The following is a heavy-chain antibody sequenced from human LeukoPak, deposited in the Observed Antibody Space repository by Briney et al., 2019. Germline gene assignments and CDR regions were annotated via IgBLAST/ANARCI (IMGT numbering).Heavy chain of an antibody. J-gene: IGHJ6*02. V-gene: IGHV3-9*01. Sequence: GRSLRLSCAASGFTFDDYAMHWVRQAPGKGLEWVSGISWNSGSIGYADSVKGRFTISRDNAKNSLYLQMNSLRAEDTALYYCAKGLGGLYSSGWYYYYGMDVWGQGTTVTVTS. D-gene: IGHD6-19*01. CDR3: AKGLGGLYSSGWYYYYGMDV. CDR1: GFTFDDYA. CDR2: ISWNSGSI.